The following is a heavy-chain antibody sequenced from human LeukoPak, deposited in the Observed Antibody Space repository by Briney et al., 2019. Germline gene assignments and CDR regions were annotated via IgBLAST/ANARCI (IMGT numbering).Heavy chain of an antibody. J-gene: IGHJ4*02. Sequence: PGGSLRLSCVASVFTLSTSWMAWARQAPGKGLEWVANIKQDGGTKHYADSLRGRFTISRDNPQNSLYLQICAKRSVEPAVYYCARDTVGSLDYWGQGILVTVSS. V-gene: IGHV3-7*01. CDR1: VFTLSTSW. CDR2: IKQDGGTK. CDR3: ARDTVGSLDY. D-gene: IGHD1-26*01.